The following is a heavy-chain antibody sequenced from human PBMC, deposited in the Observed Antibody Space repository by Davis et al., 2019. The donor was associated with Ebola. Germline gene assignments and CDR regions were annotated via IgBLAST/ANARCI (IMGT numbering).Heavy chain of an antibody. J-gene: IGHJ4*02. D-gene: IGHD5-18*01. CDR1: GFTFSSYR. CDR3: ARDRGYSYGYFDY. V-gene: IGHV3-74*01. CDR2: INRDGSST. Sequence: GESLKFSCAVSGFTFSSYRMHWVRQVPGTGLVWVSRINRDGSSTNYADSVKGRFTISRDNAKNTLYLQMNSLRAEDTAVYYCARDRGYSYGYFDYWGQGTLVTVSS.